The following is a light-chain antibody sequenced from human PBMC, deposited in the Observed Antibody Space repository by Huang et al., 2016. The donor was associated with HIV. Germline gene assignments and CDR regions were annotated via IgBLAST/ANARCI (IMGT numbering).Light chain of an antibody. Sequence: EIVLTQSPDTLSLSPGERATLSCRASDHVNRGNLDWYQNKPCQAPRILIYGASSMATGIPDRFSGIGSGTDFTLTISGLEPEDFAVFYCQQYGNSPLTFGQGTKVEIK. CDR2: GAS. CDR1: DHVNRGN. CDR3: QQYGNSPLT. J-gene: IGKJ1*01. V-gene: IGKV3-20*01.